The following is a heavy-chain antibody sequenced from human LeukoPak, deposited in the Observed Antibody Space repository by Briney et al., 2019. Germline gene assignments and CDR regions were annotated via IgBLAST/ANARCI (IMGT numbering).Heavy chain of an antibody. D-gene: IGHD2-8*01. J-gene: IGHJ6*02. CDR3: AKSRLIYRTSGGCYGMDV. CDR1: GFTFSNYG. V-gene: IGHV3-23*01. CDR2: ISGSGGNT. Sequence: GGSLRLSCAASGFTFSNYGMSWVRQAPGTGLEWVTGISGSGGNTYYADSVKGRFTISRDNSKNTLYLQMNNLRAEDTAIYYCAKSRLIYRTSGGCYGMDVWGQGTTVSVSS.